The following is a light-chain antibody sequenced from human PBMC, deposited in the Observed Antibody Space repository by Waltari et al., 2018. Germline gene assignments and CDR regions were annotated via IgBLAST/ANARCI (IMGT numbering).Light chain of an antibody. CDR2: GAS. J-gene: IGKJ2*01. CDR3: QQYGTSAYT. V-gene: IGKV3-20*01. Sequence: EIVLTQSPGTLSLSPGERATLPCRTSQSVYSSYLAWYQQKPGQAPRLLIYGASNRATGIPDRFSGSGSGTDFALTISRLEPEDFALYYCQQYGTSAYTFGQGTKLEV. CDR1: QSVYSSY.